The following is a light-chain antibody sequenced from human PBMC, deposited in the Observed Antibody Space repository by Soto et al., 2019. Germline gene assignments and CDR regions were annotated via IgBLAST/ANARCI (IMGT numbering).Light chain of an antibody. CDR1: QSVSSH. V-gene: IGKV3-11*01. Sequence: EIVLTQSPATLSLSPGERATLSCRASQSVSSHLAWYQQKPGQAPRLLMYDASNRATGIPPRFSGSGSGTDFTLTVSSLEPEDFAVYYCQQRSDRPLTFGQGTKLEIK. CDR3: QQRSDRPLT. J-gene: IGKJ2*01. CDR2: DAS.